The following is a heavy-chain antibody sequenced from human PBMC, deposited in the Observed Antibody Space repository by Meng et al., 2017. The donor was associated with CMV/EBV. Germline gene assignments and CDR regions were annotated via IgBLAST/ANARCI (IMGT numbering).Heavy chain of an antibody. CDR3: ATATGYYYGMDV. CDR1: GYTLTELS. CDR2: FDPEDGET. Sequence: ASVKVSCKVSGYTLTELSMHWVRQAPGKGLEWMGGFDPEDGETICAQKFQGRVTMTEDTSTDTAYMELSSLRSEDTAVYYCATATGYYYGMDVWGQGTTVTVSS. J-gene: IGHJ6*02. V-gene: IGHV1-24*01.